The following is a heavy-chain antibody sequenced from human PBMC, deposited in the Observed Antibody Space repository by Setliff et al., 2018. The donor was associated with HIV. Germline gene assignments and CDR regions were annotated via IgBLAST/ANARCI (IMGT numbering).Heavy chain of an antibody. V-gene: IGHV1-69*05. CDR2: IIPISGTA. D-gene: IGHD1-1*01. J-gene: IGHJ4*02. Sequence: SLKVSCKASGGTFKNFAINWVRQAPGQGLEWMGGIIPISGTAVYAQNFRGRVTVATDDSTNTAYMEISSLKSDDTAVYFCARVGGIELWNQAYFDYWGQGTLVTVSS. CDR3: ARVGGIELWNQAYFDY. CDR1: GGTFKNFA.